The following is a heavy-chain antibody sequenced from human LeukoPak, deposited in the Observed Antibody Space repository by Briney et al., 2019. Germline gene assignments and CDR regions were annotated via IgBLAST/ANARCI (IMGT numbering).Heavy chain of an antibody. V-gene: IGHV3-23*01. D-gene: IGHD2-15*01. CDR2: ISGSGGST. J-gene: IGHJ4*02. CDR3: AKDPSFVVAATLLYFVY. CDR1: GFTFSSYA. Sequence: GGSLRLSCAASGFTFSSYAMSWVRQAPGKGLEWVSAISGSGGSTYYADSVKGRFTISRDNSKNTLYLQMNSLRAEDTAVYYCAKDPSFVVAATLLYFVYWGQGTLVTVSS.